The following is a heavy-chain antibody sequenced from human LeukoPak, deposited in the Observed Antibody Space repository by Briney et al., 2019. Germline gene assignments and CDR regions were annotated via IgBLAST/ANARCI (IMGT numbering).Heavy chain of an antibody. J-gene: IGHJ5*02. CDR2: IYHSGST. Sequence: PSETLSLTCAVSGGPISSGGYSWSWIRQPPGKGLEWIGYIYHSGSTYYNPSLKSRVTISVDTSKNQFSLKLSSVTAADTAVYYCAGNYYDSSGYYLWGQGTLVTVSS. D-gene: IGHD3-22*01. CDR3: AGNYYDSSGYYL. CDR1: GGPISSGGYS. V-gene: IGHV4-30-2*01.